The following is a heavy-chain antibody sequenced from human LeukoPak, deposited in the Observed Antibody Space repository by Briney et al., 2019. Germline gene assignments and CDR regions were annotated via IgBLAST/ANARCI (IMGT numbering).Heavy chain of an antibody. V-gene: IGHV4-4*02. D-gene: IGHD6-13*01. CDR2: IHHSGST. Sequence: SETLSLTCAVSGGSISSSNWWSWVRQPPGKGLEWIGEIHHSGSTNYNPSLKSRVTISVDKSKNQFSLKLSSVTAADTAVYYCARAGQLVDWFDPWGQGTLVTVSS. CDR1: GGSISSSNW. CDR3: ARAGQLVDWFDP. J-gene: IGHJ5*02.